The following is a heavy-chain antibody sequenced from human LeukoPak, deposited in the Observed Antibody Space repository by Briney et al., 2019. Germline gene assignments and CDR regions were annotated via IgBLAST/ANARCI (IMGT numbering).Heavy chain of an antibody. Sequence: PSETLSLTCTVSGGSISSYYWSWIRQPPGKGLEWIGYIYYSGRTNYNPSLKSRVTISVDTSKNQFSLKLSSVTAADTAVYYCARVGYYYDSSGPFDYWGQGTLVTVSS. J-gene: IGHJ4*02. V-gene: IGHV4-59*01. D-gene: IGHD3-22*01. CDR2: IYYSGRT. CDR3: ARVGYYYDSSGPFDY. CDR1: GGSISSYY.